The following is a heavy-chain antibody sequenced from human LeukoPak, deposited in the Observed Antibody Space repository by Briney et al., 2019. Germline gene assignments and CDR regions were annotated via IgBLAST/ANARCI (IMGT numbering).Heavy chain of an antibody. CDR3: ARDHSSDWYSLVVTSEYFQH. CDR1: GCTFSSYS. V-gene: IGHV3-48*02. J-gene: IGHJ1*01. Sequence: EGSLRLSCAASGCTFSSYSMNWVRRAPGKGLEWVSYISGSSSTIYYAGSVKGRFTISRDNAKNSLYLQMNSLRDEDTAVYYCARDHSSDWYSLVVTSEYFQHWGQGTLVTVSS. D-gene: IGHD6-19*01. CDR2: ISGSSSTI.